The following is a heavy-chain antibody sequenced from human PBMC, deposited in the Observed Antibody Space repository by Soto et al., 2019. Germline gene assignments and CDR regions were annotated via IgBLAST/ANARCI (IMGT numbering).Heavy chain of an antibody. CDR2: IYYSGST. D-gene: IGHD6-19*01. J-gene: IGHJ6*02. CDR1: GGSISSGGYY. Sequence: PSETLSLTCTVSGGSISSGGYYWSWIRQHPGKGLEWIGYIYYSGSTYYNPSLKSRVTISVDTSKNQFSLKLSSVTAADTAVYYCARNWDSNGPRENYGMDVWGQGTTVTVSS. V-gene: IGHV4-31*03. CDR3: ARNWDSNGPRENYGMDV.